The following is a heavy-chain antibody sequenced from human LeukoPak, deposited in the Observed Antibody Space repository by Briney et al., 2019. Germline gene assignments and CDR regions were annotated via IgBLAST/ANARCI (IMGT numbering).Heavy chain of an antibody. CDR1: GFTFSSNW. V-gene: IGHV3-74*01. D-gene: IGHD6-6*01. CDR3: ARGLSGYASSLGY. J-gene: IGHJ4*02. Sequence: PGGSLRLSCAASGFTFSSNWMHWVRQAPGKGLAWVSRINSDGSSTSYADSVRGRFSISRDNAKNTLYLQMNSLRAEDTAVYYCARGLSGYASSLGYWGQGTLVTVSA. CDR2: INSDGSST.